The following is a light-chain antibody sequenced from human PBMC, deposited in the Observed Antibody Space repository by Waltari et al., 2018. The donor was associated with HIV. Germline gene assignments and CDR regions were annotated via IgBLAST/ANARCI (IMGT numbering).Light chain of an antibody. CDR2: GAS. Sequence: VMTQSPASLSVSPGESATLSCRASQSVSSDLAWYQQKPGQAPRILIYGASTRAAAFPPRFSGSGSGTQFSLTITNLQSEDFAVYYCQQYNTWPLTFGGGTKVEI. CDR3: QQYNTWPLT. J-gene: IGKJ4*01. CDR1: QSVSSD. V-gene: IGKV3-15*01.